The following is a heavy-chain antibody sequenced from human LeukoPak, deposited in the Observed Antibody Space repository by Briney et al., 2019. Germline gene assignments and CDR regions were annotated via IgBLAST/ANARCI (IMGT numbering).Heavy chain of an antibody. V-gene: IGHV3-21*01. J-gene: IGHJ4*02. CDR3: ARAVWDSSGHLFDY. CDR1: GFTFSSYS. Sequence: GGSLGLSCAASGFTFSSYSMNWVRQAPGKGLEWVSSISGSSSYIYYADSVKGRFTISRDNAKNSLYLQMNSLRAEDTAVYYCARAVWDSSGHLFDYWGQGTLVTVSS. CDR2: ISGSSSYI. D-gene: IGHD3-22*01.